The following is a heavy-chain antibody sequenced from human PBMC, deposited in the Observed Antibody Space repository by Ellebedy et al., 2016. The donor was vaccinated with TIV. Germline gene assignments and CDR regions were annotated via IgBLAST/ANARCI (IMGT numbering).Heavy chain of an antibody. J-gene: IGHJ4*02. CDR1: GGTFSSYA. CDR3: ARQKNFDRPME. V-gene: IGHV1-8*02. CDR2: MNPNSGNT. D-gene: IGHD3-9*01. Sequence: AASVKVSCKASGGTFSSYAISWVRQAPGQGLEWMGWMNPNSGNTGYAQKFQGRVTMARNTSISTAYMELSSLRSEDTAVYYCARQKNFDRPMEWGQGTLVTVSS.